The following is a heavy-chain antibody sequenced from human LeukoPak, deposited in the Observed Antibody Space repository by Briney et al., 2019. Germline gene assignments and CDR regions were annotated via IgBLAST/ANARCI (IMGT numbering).Heavy chain of an antibody. Sequence: AGGSLRLSCAASGFTFTTYAVSWVRQAPGKGLEWVSAISNTGDSTYHADSVKGRFTISRDNSKNTLFLQMNSLRAEDTAVYYSAKDNDPRAYSAYDSYDYWGQGTLVTVSS. D-gene: IGHD5-12*01. CDR2: ISNTGDST. V-gene: IGHV3-23*01. CDR1: GFTFTTYA. CDR3: AKDNDPRAYSAYDSYDY. J-gene: IGHJ4*02.